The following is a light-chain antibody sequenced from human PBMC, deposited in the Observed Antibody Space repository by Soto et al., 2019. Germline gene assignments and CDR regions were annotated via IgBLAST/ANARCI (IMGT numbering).Light chain of an antibody. J-gene: IGLJ3*02. CDR1: SSDVGAYNF. CDR2: DVS. V-gene: IGLV2-11*01. Sequence: QSALTQPRSVSGSPGQSVTISCTGTSSDVGAYNFVFWYQQHPGKAPKVLIYDVSKRPSGVPDRFSGSKSGNTASLTISGLQAEDEADYYCCSYAGSYTWVFGGGTKLSVL. CDR3: CSYAGSYTWV.